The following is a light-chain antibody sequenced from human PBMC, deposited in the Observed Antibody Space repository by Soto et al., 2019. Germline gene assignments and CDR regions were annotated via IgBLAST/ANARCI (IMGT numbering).Light chain of an antibody. CDR3: QQYNDWPRT. CDR2: GAS. CDR1: QSVRGN. V-gene: IGKV3D-15*01. Sequence: ETVMAQSPATLSVSPGEGATLSCRASQSVRGNLAWYQQKPGQAPRLLIYGASTRASGIPTRFSGAGSGAKFTLTISSLQSEDSAVYFCQQYNDWPRTFGGGTRVEIK. J-gene: IGKJ4*01.